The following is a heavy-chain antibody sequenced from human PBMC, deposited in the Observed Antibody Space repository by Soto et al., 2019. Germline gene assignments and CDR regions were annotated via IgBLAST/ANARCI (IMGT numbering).Heavy chain of an antibody. CDR3: AKAVGTAAGTNNWFDP. J-gene: IGHJ5*02. V-gene: IGHV3-23*01. Sequence: EVQLLESGGGLVQPGGSLRLSCAASGFTFSSYAMSWVRQAPGKGLEWVSAISGSGGSTYYADSVKGRFTISRDNSKNTLYLQMNSLRAEDTAVYYCAKAVGTAAGTNNWFDPWGQGTLVTVSS. D-gene: IGHD6-13*01. CDR2: ISGSGGST. CDR1: GFTFSSYA.